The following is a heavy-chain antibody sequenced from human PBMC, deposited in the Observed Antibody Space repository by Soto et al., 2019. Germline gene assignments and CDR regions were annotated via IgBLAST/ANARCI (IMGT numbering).Heavy chain of an antibody. V-gene: IGHV1-8*01. D-gene: IGHD4-17*01. CDR1: GYTFTSYD. Sequence: QVQLVQSGAEVKKPGASVKVSCKASGYTFTSYDINWVRQATGKGLEWMGWMNPNSGNTGYAQKFQGRVTMTSNTSISTAYMELSSLRSEDTAVYYCASSTNDYADRHWGQGTLVSVSS. CDR3: ASSTNDYADRH. J-gene: IGHJ4*02. CDR2: MNPNSGNT.